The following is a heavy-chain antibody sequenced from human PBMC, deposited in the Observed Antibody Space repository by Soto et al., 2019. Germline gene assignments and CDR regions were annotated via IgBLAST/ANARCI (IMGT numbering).Heavy chain of an antibody. V-gene: IGHV4-30-2*01. CDR2: IYHSGST. J-gene: IGHJ5*02. CDR1: GGSISSGGYY. CDR3: ARDRHSSGWYFWFDP. Sequence: SETLSLTXTVSGGSISSGGYYWSWIRQHPGKGLEWIGYIYHSGSTYYNPSLKSRVTISVDRSKNQFSLKLSSVTAADTAVYHCARDRHSSGWYFWFDPWGQGTLVTVSS. D-gene: IGHD6-19*01.